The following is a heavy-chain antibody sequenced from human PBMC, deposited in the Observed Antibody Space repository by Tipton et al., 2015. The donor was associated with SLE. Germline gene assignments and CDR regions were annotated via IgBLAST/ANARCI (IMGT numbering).Heavy chain of an antibody. CDR2: MNQDGNEK. Sequence: SLRLSCAASGFSFSSYWMSWVRQVPGKGLEWVANMNQDGNEKYYVDSVKGRFTISRDNAKNSLFLQMNSLRAEDTAVYFCAREDHSTHIYWGLGTLVTVSS. CDR1: GFSFSSYW. J-gene: IGHJ4*02. CDR3: AREDHSTHIY. V-gene: IGHV3-7*01. D-gene: IGHD4-11*01.